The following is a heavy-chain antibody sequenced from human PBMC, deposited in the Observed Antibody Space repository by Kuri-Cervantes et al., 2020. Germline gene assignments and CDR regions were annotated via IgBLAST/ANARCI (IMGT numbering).Heavy chain of an antibody. Sequence: SETLSLTCAVYGGSFSSYYWNWIRQPPGKGLEWIGEINHSGSTNYNPSLKSRITISVDTSKNQFSLKLSSVTAADTAVYYCARGYYHMDVWGEGTSVTVSS. J-gene: IGHJ6*03. CDR2: INHSGST. CDR3: ARGYYHMDV. V-gene: IGHV4-34*01. CDR1: GGSFSSYY.